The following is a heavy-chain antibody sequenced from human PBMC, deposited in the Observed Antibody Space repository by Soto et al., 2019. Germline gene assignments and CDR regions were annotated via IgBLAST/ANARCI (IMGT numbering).Heavy chain of an antibody. V-gene: IGHV4-34*01. CDR1: GGSFSGYY. CDR2: INHSGST. J-gene: IGHJ4*02. D-gene: IGHD3-16*01. Sequence: SETLSLTCAVYGGSFSGYYWSWIRQPPGKGLEWIGEINHSGSTYHNPSLKSRVTMSVDTSKSQFSLKLSSVTAADTAVYYCARGVYIWGTYEVNYYFDYWGQGTLVTAPQ. CDR3: ARGVYIWGTYEVNYYFDY.